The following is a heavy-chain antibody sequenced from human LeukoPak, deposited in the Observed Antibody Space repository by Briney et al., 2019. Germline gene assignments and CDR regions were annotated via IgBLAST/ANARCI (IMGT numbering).Heavy chain of an antibody. J-gene: IGHJ5*02. V-gene: IGHV1-2*06. CDR2: IDPNSGNT. CDR1: GYTFTAYY. CDR3: GRGIQSFDP. Sequence: GASVKVSCKASGYTFTAYYIHWVRQAPGQGLEWMGRIDPNSGNTIYAQKFQDRVTMTRDTSLSAAYMEISRLTYDDTAVYYCGRGIQSFDPWGQGTLVTVSS.